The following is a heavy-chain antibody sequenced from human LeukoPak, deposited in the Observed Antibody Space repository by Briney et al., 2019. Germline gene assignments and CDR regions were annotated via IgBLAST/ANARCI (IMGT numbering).Heavy chain of an antibody. CDR1: GGXISSYY. CDR2: IYDRGST. Sequence: SETLSLTCTVSGGXISSYYWSWIRQPPGKGLEWIGNIYDRGSTKYNPSLKSRVTISVDTSKNQFSLRLSSVTAADTAVYYCARGRTFDNWGQGTLVTVSS. V-gene: IGHV4-59*01. CDR3: ARGRTFDN. J-gene: IGHJ4*02.